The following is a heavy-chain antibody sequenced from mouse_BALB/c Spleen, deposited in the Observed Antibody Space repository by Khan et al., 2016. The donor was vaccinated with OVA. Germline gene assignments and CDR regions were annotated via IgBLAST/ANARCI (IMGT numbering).Heavy chain of an antibody. CDR1: GFNIPDYY. CDR3: ARDGYSPWFAY. CDR2: IDPDNGDT. Sequence: VQLKESGTELVRPGALVKLSCKASGFNIPDYYIHWVTQRPDQGLEWIGWIDPDNGDTVYDPKFQGKASITADTSSNTAYLQLISLTSEDTAVYYCARDGYSPWFAYWGQGTLVTVSA. D-gene: IGHD2-3*01. V-gene: IGHV14-1*02. J-gene: IGHJ3*01.